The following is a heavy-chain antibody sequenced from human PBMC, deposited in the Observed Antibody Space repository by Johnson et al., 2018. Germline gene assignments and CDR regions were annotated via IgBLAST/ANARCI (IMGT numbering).Heavy chain of an antibody. V-gene: IGHV3-13*01. D-gene: IGHD4-11*01. CDR3: ARVTTEYFQH. Sequence: VQLVESGGGLVQPGKSXRLSCAASGFTVSSNYMSWVRQAPGKGLEWVSAIDTTGDTYYPGSAKGRFTISRENAKNSLYLQRNSLRAEDTAVYYCARVTTEYFQHGGQGTLVTVSS. CDR2: IDTTGDT. CDR1: GFTVSSNY. J-gene: IGHJ1*01.